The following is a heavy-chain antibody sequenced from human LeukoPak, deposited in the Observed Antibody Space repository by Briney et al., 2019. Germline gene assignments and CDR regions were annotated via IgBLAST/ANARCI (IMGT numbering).Heavy chain of an antibody. Sequence: GGSLRLSCAASGFTFSNYAMSWVRQAPGKGLEWVSAISGSGGSTYYADSVKGRFTISRDNSKNTLYLQMNSLRAEDTAVYYCAKDIKYYDFWSGYLEPSTKDYWGQGTLVTVSS. V-gene: IGHV3-23*01. CDR3: AKDIKYYDFWSGYLEPSTKDY. J-gene: IGHJ4*02. CDR2: ISGSGGST. D-gene: IGHD3-3*01. CDR1: GFTFSNYA.